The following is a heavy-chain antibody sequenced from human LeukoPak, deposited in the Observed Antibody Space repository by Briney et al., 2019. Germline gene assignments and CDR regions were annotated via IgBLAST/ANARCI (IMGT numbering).Heavy chain of an antibody. CDR1: GGXISSYY. Sequence: SETXSXTXTXXGGXISSYYWSWIRQPPGKGLEWIGYIYYSGSTNYNPSLKSRVTISVDTSKNQFSLKLSSVTAADTAVYYCARAMGAEAFDIWGQGTMVTVSS. J-gene: IGHJ3*02. CDR3: ARAMGAEAFDI. CDR2: IYYSGST. D-gene: IGHD3-10*01. V-gene: IGHV4-59*01.